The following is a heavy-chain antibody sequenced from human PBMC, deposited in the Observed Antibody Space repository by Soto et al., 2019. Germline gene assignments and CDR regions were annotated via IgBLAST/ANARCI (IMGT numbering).Heavy chain of an antibody. J-gene: IGHJ4*02. CDR2: INHSGST. V-gene: IGHV4-34*01. CDR3: ARSIAARLDFDY. CDR1: GGSFSGYY. Sequence: SETLSLTCAVYGGSFSGYYWSWIRQPPGKGLEWIGEINHSGSTNYSPSLKSRVTISVDTSKNQFSLKLSSVTAADTAVYYCARSIAARLDFDYWGQGTLVTVSS. D-gene: IGHD6-6*01.